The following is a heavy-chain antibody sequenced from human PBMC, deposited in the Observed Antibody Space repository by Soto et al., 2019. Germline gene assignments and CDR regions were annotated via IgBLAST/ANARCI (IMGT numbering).Heavy chain of an antibody. CDR3: ARVPYCSGGSCWAFDI. D-gene: IGHD2-15*01. Sequence: SETLSLTCTVSGGSISSYYWSWIRQPPGKGLEWIGYIYYSGSTNYNPSLKSRVTISVDTSKNQFSLKLSSVTAADTAVYYCARVPYCSGGSCWAFDIWGQGTMVTVSS. V-gene: IGHV4-59*01. CDR1: GGSISSYY. CDR2: IYYSGST. J-gene: IGHJ3*02.